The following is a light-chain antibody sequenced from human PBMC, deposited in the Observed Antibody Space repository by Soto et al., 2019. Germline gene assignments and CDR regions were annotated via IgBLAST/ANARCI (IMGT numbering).Light chain of an antibody. CDR2: DAS. CDR1: QSIANY. CDR3: QQRSDWPPFT. V-gene: IGKV3-11*01. Sequence: PGERATLSCRASQSIANYLAWYQQHPGQAPRLLIYDASNRATGIPPRFSGSVSGTDFTLTISSLEPEDFGVYYCQQRSDWPPFTVGGGTKVEIK. J-gene: IGKJ4*01.